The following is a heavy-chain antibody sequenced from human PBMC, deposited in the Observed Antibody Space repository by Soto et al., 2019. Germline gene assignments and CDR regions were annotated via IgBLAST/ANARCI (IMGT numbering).Heavy chain of an antibody. D-gene: IGHD4-17*01. Sequence: QVQLVHSGAEVKKTGSSVKVSCKASGGTFSSYTISWVRQAPGQGLEWMGRIIPMFGIANYAQKFQGRVTITADKSTSTAYMELSSLRSADTAVYYLARGYGDSHDYWGQGTLVTVSS. J-gene: IGHJ4*02. CDR1: GGTFSSYT. CDR2: IIPMFGIA. V-gene: IGHV1-69*02. CDR3: ARGYGDSHDY.